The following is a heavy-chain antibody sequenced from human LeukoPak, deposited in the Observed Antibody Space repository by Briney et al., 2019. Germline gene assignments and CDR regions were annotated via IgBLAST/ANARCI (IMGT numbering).Heavy chain of an antibody. V-gene: IGHV4-59*01. D-gene: IGHD6-19*01. CDR2: IYYSGST. CDR1: GGSISSYY. CDR3: ARGERYSSGWPYFDY. Sequence: ASETLSLTCTVSGGSISSYYWNWIRQPPGKGLEWIGYIYYSGSTNYNPSLKSRVTISVDTSKHQFSLKLSSVTAADTAVYYCARGERYSSGWPYFDYWGQGTLVTVSS. J-gene: IGHJ4*02.